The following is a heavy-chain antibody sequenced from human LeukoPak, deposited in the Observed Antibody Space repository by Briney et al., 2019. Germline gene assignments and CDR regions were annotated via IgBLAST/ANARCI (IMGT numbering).Heavy chain of an antibody. CDR1: GFTFSDHY. V-gene: IGHV3-11*01. CDR2: ISSSGSSI. J-gene: IGHJ5*02. D-gene: IGHD6-25*01. Sequence: GGSLRLSCAASGFTFSDHYMSWIRQAPGKGLEWISYISSSGSSIYYADSVKGRFTISRDNAKNSVYLQMNSLRDEDTAVYYCARDVERRLVLGRFDPWGQGSLVTVSS. CDR3: ARDVERRLVLGRFDP.